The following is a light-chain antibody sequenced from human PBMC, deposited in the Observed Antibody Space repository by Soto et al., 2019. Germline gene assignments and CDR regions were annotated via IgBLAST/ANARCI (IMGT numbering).Light chain of an antibody. CDR3: QQYDTYWT. CDR2: AAS. V-gene: IGKV1-39*01. J-gene: IGKJ1*01. Sequence: DLQTNPPPSSPSSSVGDVVTITFRASQSISSYLHWNQQKPGKAPKLLIYAASNLQSGVPSRFSASGSGTDFTLTLNSLQPEDFATYYCQQYDTYWTFGQGTKV. CDR1: QSISSY.